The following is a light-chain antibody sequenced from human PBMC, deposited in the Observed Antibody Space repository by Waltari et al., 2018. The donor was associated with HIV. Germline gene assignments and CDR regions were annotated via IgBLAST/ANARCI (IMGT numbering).Light chain of an antibody. Sequence: TVMTQSPLSLAVTPGEPASISCRSSHSLRHSNGNNYLDWYVQKPGQSPQLLIYLGSNRASGVPDRISGSESGTDFTLKISKVEAEDVGVYYCMQALNVPLTFGGGTKVEIK. J-gene: IGKJ4*01. V-gene: IGKV2-28*01. CDR1: HSLRHSNGNNY. CDR3: MQALNVPLT. CDR2: LGS.